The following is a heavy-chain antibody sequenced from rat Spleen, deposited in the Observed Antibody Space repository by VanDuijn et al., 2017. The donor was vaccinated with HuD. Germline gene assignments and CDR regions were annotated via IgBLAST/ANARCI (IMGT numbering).Heavy chain of an antibody. Sequence: EVQLVESGGGLVQPGRSMKLSCAASGFTFSNYGMHWIRQAPKKGLEWIAMIYYDSSKMYYADTVKGRFTISRDNSKNTLYLEMNSLRSEDTAMYYCASLRGDTTDYRIDYWGQGVMVTVSS. D-gene: IGHD1-6*01. CDR1: GFTFSNYG. CDR2: IYYDSSKM. J-gene: IGHJ2*01. V-gene: IGHV5-54*01. CDR3: ASLRGDTTDYRIDY.